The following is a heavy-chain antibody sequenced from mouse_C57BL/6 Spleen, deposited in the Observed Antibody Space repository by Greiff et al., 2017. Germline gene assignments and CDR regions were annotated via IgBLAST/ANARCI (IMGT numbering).Heavy chain of an antibody. CDR3: ARSDTVVEDYFDY. V-gene: IGHV1-52*01. J-gene: IGHJ2*01. CDR1: GYTFTSYW. CDR2: IDPSDSET. D-gene: IGHD1-1*01. Sequence: QVHVKQPGAELVRPGSSVKLSCKASGYTFTSYWMHWVKQRPIQGLEWIGNIDPSDSETHYNQKFKDKATLTVDKSSSTAYMQLSSLTSEDSAVYYCARSDTVVEDYFDYWGQGTTLTVSS.